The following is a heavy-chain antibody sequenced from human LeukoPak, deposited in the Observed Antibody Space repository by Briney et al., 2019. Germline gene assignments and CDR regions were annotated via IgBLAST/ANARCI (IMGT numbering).Heavy chain of an antibody. CDR2: INHSGST. CDR3: ARGSTITLTLYRDFDY. CDR1: GGSISSSSYY. Sequence: KSSETLSLTCTVSGGSISSSSYYWSWIRQPPGKGLEWIGEINHSGSTNYNPSLKSRVTISVDTSKNQFSLKLSSVTAADTAVYYCARGSTITLTLYRDFDYWGQGTLVTVSS. J-gene: IGHJ4*02. V-gene: IGHV4-39*07. D-gene: IGHD2-2*02.